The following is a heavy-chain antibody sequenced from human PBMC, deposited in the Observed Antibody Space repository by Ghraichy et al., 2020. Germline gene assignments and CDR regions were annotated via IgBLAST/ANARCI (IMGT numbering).Heavy chain of an antibody. CDR1: GGTFSSYA. CDR2: IIPIFGTA. V-gene: IGHV1-69*13. CDR3: ARGRFGGYYGSGSYYKSYYGMDV. D-gene: IGHD3-10*01. Sequence: SVKVSCKASGGTFSSYAISWVRQAPGQGLEWMGGIIPIFGTANYAQKFQGRVTITADESTSTAYMELSSLRSEDTAVYYCARGRFGGYYGSGSYYKSYYGMDVWGQGTTVTVSS. J-gene: IGHJ6*02.